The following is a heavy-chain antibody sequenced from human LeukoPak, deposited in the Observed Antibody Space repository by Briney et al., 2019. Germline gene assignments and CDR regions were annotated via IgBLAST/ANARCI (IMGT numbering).Heavy chain of an antibody. Sequence: PSETLSLTCTVSGGSISSGGYYWSWIRQHPGKGLEWIGYIYYSGSTYYNPSLKSRVTMSVDTSENQFSLKLNSVTAADTAVYYCATTVGSYFDYWSRGTLVTVSS. CDR3: ATTVGSYFDY. CDR2: IYYSGST. J-gene: IGHJ4*02. CDR1: GGSISSGGYY. V-gene: IGHV4-31*03. D-gene: IGHD3-16*01.